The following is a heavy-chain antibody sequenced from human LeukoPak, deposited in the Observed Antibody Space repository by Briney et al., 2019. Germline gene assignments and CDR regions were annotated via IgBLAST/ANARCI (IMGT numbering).Heavy chain of an antibody. V-gene: IGHV1-69*13. Sequence: SVKVSCKASGGTFSSYAISWVRQAPGQGLEWMGGIIPIFGTANYAQKFQGRVTITPDESTSTAYMELSGLRSEDTAVYYCARSVDIAYYYYMDVWGKGTTVTVSS. D-gene: IGHD5-12*01. J-gene: IGHJ6*03. CDR2: IIPIFGTA. CDR1: GGTFSSYA. CDR3: ARSVDIAYYYYMDV.